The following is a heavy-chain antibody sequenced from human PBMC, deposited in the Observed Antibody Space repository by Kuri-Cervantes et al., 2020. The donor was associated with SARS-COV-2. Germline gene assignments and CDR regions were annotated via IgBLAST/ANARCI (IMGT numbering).Heavy chain of an antibody. J-gene: IGHJ4*02. V-gene: IGHV1-69*06. D-gene: IGHD2-2*03. CDR1: GGTFSTFP. CDR2: IIPILNTT. Sequence: SVKVSCKASGGTFSTFPIDWVRQAPGQGLEWMGGIIPILNTTNYAQKFQDRVTITADKSTSTAYLELSSLRSEDTAMYYCARHKVGNVDIVIIPAELHYWGQGTLVTVSS. CDR3: ARHKVGNVDIVIIPAELHY.